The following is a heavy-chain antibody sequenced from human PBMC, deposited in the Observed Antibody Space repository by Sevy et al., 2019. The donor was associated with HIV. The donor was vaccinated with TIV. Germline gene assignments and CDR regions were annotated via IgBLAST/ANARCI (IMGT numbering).Heavy chain of an antibody. CDR3: ARGLAVAAHYYYYYYMDV. V-gene: IGHV4-59*01. D-gene: IGHD6-19*01. CDR1: GGSISSYY. Sequence: SETLSLTCTVSGGSISSYYWSWIRQPPGKGLEWIGYIYSSGSTDYNPSLKSRVTISVDTYTNQLSLKQSSVTAADTAVYYCARGLAVAAHYYYYYYMDVWGKGTTVTVSS. CDR2: IYSSGST. J-gene: IGHJ6*03.